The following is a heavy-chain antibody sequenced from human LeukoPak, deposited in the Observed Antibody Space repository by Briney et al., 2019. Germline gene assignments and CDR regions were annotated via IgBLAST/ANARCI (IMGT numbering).Heavy chain of an antibody. V-gene: IGHV4-59*01. CDR1: GGSISSYY. J-gene: IGHJ6*02. CDR3: ARDQGEWYLEVHYYGMDV. D-gene: IGHD3-3*01. CDR2: IYYSGST. Sequence: SETLSLTCTVSGGSISSYYWSWIRQPPGKGLEWIGYIYYSGSTNYNPSLQSRVTISVDTSKNQFSLKLSSVTAADTAVYYCARDQGEWYLEVHYYGMDVWGQGTTVTVSS.